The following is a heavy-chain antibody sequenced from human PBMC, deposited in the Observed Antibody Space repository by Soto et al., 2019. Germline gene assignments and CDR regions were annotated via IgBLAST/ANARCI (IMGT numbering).Heavy chain of an antibody. J-gene: IGHJ4*02. D-gene: IGHD3-22*01. CDR2: IDVGSGNA. V-gene: IGHV1-58*01. CDR3: ARNPQRLYYYDSSGYEYFDY. Sequence: SVKVSCKTSGFTLSSSAVHWVRQARGHRLQLIGWIDVGSGNANYAQKFQGRVTITRDTSASTAYMELSSLRSEDTAVYYCARNPQRLYYYDSSGYEYFDYWGQGTLVTVSS. CDR1: GFTLSSSA.